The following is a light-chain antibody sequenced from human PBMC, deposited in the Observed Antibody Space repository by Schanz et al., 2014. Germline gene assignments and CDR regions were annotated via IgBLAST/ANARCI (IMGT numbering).Light chain of an antibody. V-gene: IGLV2-14*02. J-gene: IGLJ2*01. CDR2: EDS. Sequence: QSVLTQPASVSGSPGQSITISCTGTSSTVGNYNLVSWYQQHPGKAPKLIISEDSKRPSGVPDRFSGSKSGNTASLTVSGLQAEDEADYYCSSFAGHKVFGGGTKLTVL. CDR1: SSTVGNYNL. CDR3: SSFAGHKV.